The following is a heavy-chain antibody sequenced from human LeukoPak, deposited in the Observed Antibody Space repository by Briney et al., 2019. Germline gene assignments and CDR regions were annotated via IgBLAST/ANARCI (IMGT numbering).Heavy chain of an antibody. V-gene: IGHV1-18*04. Sequence: ASVKVSCKASGYTFTSYGISWVRQAPGQGLEWMGWISAYNGNTNYAQKLQGRVTMTTDTSTSTAYMELRSLRSDDTAVYYCARDTYCDSTSCRFTQVQRWGQGTLVTVSS. D-gene: IGHD2-2*01. J-gene: IGHJ1*01. CDR2: ISAYNGNT. CDR3: ARDTYCDSTSCRFTQVQR. CDR1: GYTFTSYG.